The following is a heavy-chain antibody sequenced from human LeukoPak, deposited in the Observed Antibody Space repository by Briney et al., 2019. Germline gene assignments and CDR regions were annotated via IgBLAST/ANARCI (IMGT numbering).Heavy chain of an antibody. V-gene: IGHV4-34*01. Sequence: SGTLSLTCAVYGGSFSGYYWSWIRQPPGKGLEWIGEINHSGSTNYNPSLKSRVTISVDTSKNQFSLKLSSVTAADTAVYYCAGDSSDQRLYGYWGQGTLVTVSS. CDR1: GGSFSGYY. CDR3: AGDSSDQRLYGY. CDR2: INHSGST. D-gene: IGHD6-19*01. J-gene: IGHJ4*02.